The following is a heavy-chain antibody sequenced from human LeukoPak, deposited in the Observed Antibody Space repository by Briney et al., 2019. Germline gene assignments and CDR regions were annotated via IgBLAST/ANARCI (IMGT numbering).Heavy chain of an antibody. J-gene: IGHJ4*02. Sequence: ASVTISCKASGYTFTSNYMHWVRQAPGQGLEWMGVIHPSGSSTNYAQKFQGRVIMTKDTSTSTVYIELNSLKSEDTAVYYCARMDMDTAMVTNYLDHWGQGTLVTASS. CDR3: ARMDMDTAMVTNYLDH. CDR1: GYTFTSNY. V-gene: IGHV1-46*01. D-gene: IGHD5-18*01. CDR2: IHPSGSST.